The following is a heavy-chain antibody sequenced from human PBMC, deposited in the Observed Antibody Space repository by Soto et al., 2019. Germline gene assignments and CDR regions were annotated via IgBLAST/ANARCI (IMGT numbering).Heavy chain of an antibody. J-gene: IGHJ4*02. CDR1: GYTFTSYG. V-gene: IGHV1-18*01. Sequence: ASLKVSCKSSGYTFTSYGIIGVRRSPGQGVEWMGWISAYNGNTNYAQKLQGRVTMTTDTSTSTAYMELRSLRSDDAAVYYCARDRGYDFWSGYYSTIDYWGQGTLVTVSS. CDR2: ISAYNGNT. CDR3: ARDRGYDFWSGYYSTIDY. D-gene: IGHD3-3*01.